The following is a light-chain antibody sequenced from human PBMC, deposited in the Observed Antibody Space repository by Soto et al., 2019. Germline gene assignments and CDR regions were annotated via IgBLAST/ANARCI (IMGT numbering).Light chain of an antibody. CDR2: AAS. V-gene: IGKV1-9*01. J-gene: IGKJ4*01. CDR3: QQLNSYPLT. CDR1: QGITSY. Sequence: DIQLTQSPSFLSASVGDRVTITCRASQGITSYLAWYQQKQGKAPKLLIYAASTLQSGVPSRFSGSGSGTEFTLTISSLQPEDFATYYCQQLNSYPLTFGGGTKVEI.